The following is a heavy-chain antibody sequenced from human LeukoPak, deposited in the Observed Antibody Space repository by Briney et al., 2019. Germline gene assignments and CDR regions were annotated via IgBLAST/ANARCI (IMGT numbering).Heavy chain of an antibody. CDR1: GYTFTSYG. Sequence: GASVKVSCKASGYTFTSYGISWVRQAPGQGLEWMGGISAYNGNTNYAQKLQGRVTMTTDTSTSTAYMELRSLRSDDTAVYYCARDRRLYDSSGYYYGYWGQGTLVTVSS. CDR2: ISAYNGNT. CDR3: ARDRRLYDSSGYYYGY. J-gene: IGHJ4*02. V-gene: IGHV1-18*01. D-gene: IGHD3-22*01.